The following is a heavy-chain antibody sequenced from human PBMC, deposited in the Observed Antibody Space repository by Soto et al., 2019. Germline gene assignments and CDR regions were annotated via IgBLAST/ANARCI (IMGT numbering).Heavy chain of an antibody. CDR3: AGLPGAQRDYYYYGMDV. Sequence: PGESLKISCKGSGYSFTSYWIGWVRQMPGKGLEWMGIIYPGDSDTRYSPSFQGQVTISADKSISTAYLQWSSLKASDTAMYYCAGLPGAQRDYYYYGMDVWGQGTTVTVSS. CDR1: GYSFTSYW. CDR2: IYPGDSDT. V-gene: IGHV5-51*01. J-gene: IGHJ6*02.